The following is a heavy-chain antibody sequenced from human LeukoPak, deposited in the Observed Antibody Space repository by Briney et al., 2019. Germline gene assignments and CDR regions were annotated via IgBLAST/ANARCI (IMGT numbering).Heavy chain of an antibody. CDR1: GGTFSSYA. D-gene: IGHD4-23*01. V-gene: IGHV1-69*13. CDR2: IIPIFGTA. CDR3: ARRGDGGRSFDY. Sequence: SVKVSCKASGGTFSSYAISWVRQAPGQGLEWMGGIIPIFGTANYAQKFQGRVTITADESTSTAYMELSSLRSEDTAVYYCARRGDGGRSFDYWGQGTLVTVSS. J-gene: IGHJ4*02.